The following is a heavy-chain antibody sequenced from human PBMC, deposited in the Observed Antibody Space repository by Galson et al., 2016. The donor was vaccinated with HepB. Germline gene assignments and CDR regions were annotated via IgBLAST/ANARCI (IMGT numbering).Heavy chain of an antibody. CDR1: GFTFNTYA. D-gene: IGHD3-9*01. CDR3: VKQTGYYYEEALHI. Sequence: SLRLSCATSGFTFNTYAMAWVRQAPGKGLEWVSDVSGSSSSTAHADSVKGRFTISRDNSRSTLYLQMNSLRAEDTAIYYRVKQTGYYYEEALHIRGQGTMVTVSS. J-gene: IGHJ3*01. V-gene: IGHV3-23*01. CDR2: VSGSSSST.